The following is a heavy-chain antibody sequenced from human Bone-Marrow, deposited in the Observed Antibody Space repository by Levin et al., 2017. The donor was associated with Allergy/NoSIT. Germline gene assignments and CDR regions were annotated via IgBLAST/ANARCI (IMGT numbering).Heavy chain of an antibody. CDR1: GGSLSDYN. Sequence: PSQTLSLTCAVYGGSLSDYNWSWIRPSPGKGLEWIGDINFRGGTNYNPSLKSRLTLYIDTSKRQFSLKLTSVTAADTAVYYCARPPHSFGFDIWGQGAMVTVSS. V-gene: IGHV4-34*01. CDR3: ARPPHSFGFDI. D-gene: IGHD2/OR15-2a*01. J-gene: IGHJ3*02. CDR2: INFRGGT.